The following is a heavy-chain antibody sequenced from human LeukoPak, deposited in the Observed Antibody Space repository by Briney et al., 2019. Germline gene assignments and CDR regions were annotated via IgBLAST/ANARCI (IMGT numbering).Heavy chain of an antibody. D-gene: IGHD3-22*01. Sequence: TGGSLRLSCAASGFTFSSYEMNWVRQAPGKGLEWVSYISSSGSTIYYADSVKGRFTISRDNAKNSLYLQMNSLRAEDTAVYYCARDDFYDVSGYFDNAFDIWGQGTMVTVSS. CDR2: ISSSGSTI. CDR1: GFTFSSYE. J-gene: IGHJ3*02. CDR3: ARDDFYDVSGYFDNAFDI. V-gene: IGHV3-48*03.